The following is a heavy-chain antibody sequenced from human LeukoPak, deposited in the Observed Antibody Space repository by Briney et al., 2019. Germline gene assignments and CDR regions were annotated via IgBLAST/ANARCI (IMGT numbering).Heavy chain of an antibody. CDR2: ISGSGGST. CDR1: GFTFTHYG. J-gene: IGHJ5*02. CDR3: AKDTTHYDFWSGYYNNWFDP. D-gene: IGHD3-3*01. Sequence: GGSLRLSCAASGFTFTHYGTHWVRQAPGKGLEWVSAISGSGGSTYYADSVKGRFTISRDNSKNTLYLQMNSLRAEDTAVYYCAKDTTHYDFWSGYYNNWFDPWGQGTLVTVSS. V-gene: IGHV3-23*01.